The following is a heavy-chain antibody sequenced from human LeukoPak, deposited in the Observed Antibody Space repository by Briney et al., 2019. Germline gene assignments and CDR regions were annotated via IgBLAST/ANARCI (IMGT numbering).Heavy chain of an antibody. CDR3: ARGGPLYYYDSSGYPSGAFDI. CDR1: GGTFSSYA. Sequence: ASVKVSCKASGGTFSSYAISWVRQAPGQGLEWMGWISAYNGNTNYAQKLQGRVTMTTDTSTSTAYMELRSLRSDDTAVYYCARGGPLYYYDSSGYPSGAFDIWGQGTMVTVSS. J-gene: IGHJ3*02. CDR2: ISAYNGNT. V-gene: IGHV1-18*01. D-gene: IGHD3-22*01.